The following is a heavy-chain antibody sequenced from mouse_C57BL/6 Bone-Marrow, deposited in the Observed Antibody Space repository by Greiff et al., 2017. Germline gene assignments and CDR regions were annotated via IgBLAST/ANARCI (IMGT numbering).Heavy chain of an antibody. Sequence: EVQLQQSGPELVKPGASVKISCKASGYTFTDYYMNWVKQSHGKSLEWIGDINPNNGGTSYNQKFKGKATLTVDKSSSTAYMELRSLTSEDSAVYYCARDGNYDGIFAYWGQGTLVTVSA. V-gene: IGHV1-26*01. CDR3: ARDGNYDGIFAY. CDR2: INPNNGGT. D-gene: IGHD2-1*01. J-gene: IGHJ3*01. CDR1: GYTFTDYY.